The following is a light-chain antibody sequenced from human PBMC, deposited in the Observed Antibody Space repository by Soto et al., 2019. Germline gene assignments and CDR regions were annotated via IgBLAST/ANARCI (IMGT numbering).Light chain of an antibody. CDR3: CSYAGSSTV. CDR2: EVS. Sequence: QSVLPQPASVSGSPGQSITISCTGTSSDVGSYNLVSWYQQHPGKAPKVMIYEVSKRPSGVSNRFSGSKSGNTASLTISGLQAEDEADYYCCSYAGSSTVFGTGTKVTVL. V-gene: IGLV2-23*02. CDR1: SSDVGSYNL. J-gene: IGLJ1*01.